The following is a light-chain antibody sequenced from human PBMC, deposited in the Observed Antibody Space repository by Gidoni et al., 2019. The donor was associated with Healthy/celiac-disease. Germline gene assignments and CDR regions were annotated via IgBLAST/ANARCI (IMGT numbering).Light chain of an antibody. CDR1: QDISNY. V-gene: IGKV1-33*01. CDR2: DAS. Sequence: DIQMTQSPSSLSASVGDRVTITCQASQDISNYLNWYQQKPGKAPKLLIYDASHFETGVPSRFSGSGSGTDFTFTISSLQAEDIATYYCQHYDNLLPITFGPGTRLEIK. CDR3: QHYDNLLPIT. J-gene: IGKJ5*01.